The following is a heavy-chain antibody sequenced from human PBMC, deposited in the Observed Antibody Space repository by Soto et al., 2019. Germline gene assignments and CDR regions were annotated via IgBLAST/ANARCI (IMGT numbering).Heavy chain of an antibody. CDR2: INHSGSI. J-gene: IGHJ5*02. V-gene: IGHV4-34*01. CDR3: ARDWFPRFDP. CDR1: GGSFSGYY. Sequence: SETLSLTCAVYGGSFSGYYWSWIRQPPGKGLEWIGEINHSGSINYNPSLKSRVTISVDTSKNRFSLKLSSVTAADTAVYYCARDWFPRFDPWGPGTLVTVSS. D-gene: IGHD3-9*01.